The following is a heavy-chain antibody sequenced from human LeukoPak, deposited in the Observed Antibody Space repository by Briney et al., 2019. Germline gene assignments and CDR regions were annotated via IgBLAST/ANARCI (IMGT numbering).Heavy chain of an antibody. CDR2: IYHDGST. J-gene: IGHJ4*02. V-gene: IGHV4-38-2*02. Sequence: SETLSLTCAVSGYSISSGAYWGWIRQPPGKGLQWIGCIYHDGSTYYNPSLQSRVTISVDTSKNQFSLKLSSVTATDTAVYYCVRDPPDYWGQGTQVTVSS. CDR1: GYSISSGAY. CDR3: VRDPPDY.